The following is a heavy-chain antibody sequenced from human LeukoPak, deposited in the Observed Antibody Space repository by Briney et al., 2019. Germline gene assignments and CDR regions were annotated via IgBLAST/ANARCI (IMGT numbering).Heavy chain of an antibody. CDR2: AYYRSKWSY. Sequence: SQTLSLTCAISGDSVSSNSAAWNWIRQSPSRGLEWLGRAYYRSKWSYYHAVSVKRRITTKPDTSKNQFSLKLSSVTAADTAVYYCASPYLRPPPGYCSSTSCYSPSGDAVAGPYGMDVWGQGTTVTVSS. D-gene: IGHD2-2*02. CDR3: ASPYLRPPPGYCSSTSCYSPSGDAVAGPYGMDV. J-gene: IGHJ6*02. V-gene: IGHV6-1*01. CDR1: GDSVSSNSAA.